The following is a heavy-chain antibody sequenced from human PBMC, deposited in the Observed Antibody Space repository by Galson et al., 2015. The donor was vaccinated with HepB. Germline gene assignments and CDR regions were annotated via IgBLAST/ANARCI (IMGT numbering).Heavy chain of an antibody. D-gene: IGHD3-16*02. CDR2: ISGSGGST. Sequence: SLRLSCAASGFTFSSYAMSWVRQAPGKGLEWVSAISGSGGSTYYADSVKGRFTISRDNSKNTLYLQMNSLRAEDTAVYYCAKDLVTFGGVIVPFCFDYWGQGTLVTVSS. CDR3: AKDLVTFGGVIVPFCFDY. V-gene: IGHV3-23*01. CDR1: GFTFSSYA. J-gene: IGHJ4*02.